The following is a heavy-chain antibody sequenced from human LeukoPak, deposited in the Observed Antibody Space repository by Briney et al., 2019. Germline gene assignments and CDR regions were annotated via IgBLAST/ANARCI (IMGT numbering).Heavy chain of an antibody. CDR1: GFTFSSYW. Sequence: GGSLRLSCAASGFTFSSYWMSWVRQAPGKGLEWVANIKQDGSEKYYVDSVKGRFTISRDNAKTSLYLQMNSLRAEDTAVYYCARVRAWDYYDSSGYYFYNWGQGTLVTVSS. D-gene: IGHD3-22*01. J-gene: IGHJ4*02. CDR2: IKQDGSEK. CDR3: ARVRAWDYYDSSGYYFYN. V-gene: IGHV3-7*01.